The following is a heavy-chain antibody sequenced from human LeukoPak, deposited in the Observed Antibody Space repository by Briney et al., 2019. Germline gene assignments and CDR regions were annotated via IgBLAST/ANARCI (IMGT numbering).Heavy chain of an antibody. Sequence: GGSLRLSCAASGFTFSSYWMSWVRQAPGKGLEWVANIKQDGSEKYYVDSVKGRFTISRHNGKNTVYPQMNSLRVDDTAVYYCARDANWAVNDYWGQGTLVTVSA. V-gene: IGHV3-7*01. J-gene: IGHJ4*02. D-gene: IGHD3-16*01. CDR1: GFTFSSYW. CDR3: ARDANWAVNDY. CDR2: IKQDGSEK.